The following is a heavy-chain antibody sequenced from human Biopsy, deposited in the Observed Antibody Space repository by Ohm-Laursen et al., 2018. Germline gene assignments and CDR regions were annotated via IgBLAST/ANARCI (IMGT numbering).Heavy chain of an antibody. CDR2: ISYSGNT. CDR1: GGSFSDYY. CDR3: ATTTMDTSGWYGNYFDS. Sequence: SQTLSLTCAVYGGSFSDYYWTWIRQPPGKGLEWIGYISYSGNTNYNPSLKSRVTMSVDTSKNQFSLKVYSVTAADTAIYYCATTTMDTSGWYGNYFDSWGQGALVTVSS. J-gene: IGHJ4*02. V-gene: IGHV4-59*08. D-gene: IGHD6-19*01.